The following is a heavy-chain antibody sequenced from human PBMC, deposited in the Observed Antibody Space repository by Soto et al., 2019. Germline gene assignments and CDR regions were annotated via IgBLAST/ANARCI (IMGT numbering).Heavy chain of an antibody. CDR3: ARGVCGGDGYYQDTNWFDP. V-gene: IGHV1-69*13. CDR1: GGTFSSYA. Sequence: GAPVKVSCKASGGTFSSYAISWVRQAPGQGLEWMGGIIPIFGTANYAQKFQGRFTITADESTSTAYMELSSLRSEDTAGYYCARGVCGGDGYYQDTNWFDPWGQGTLVTVSS. J-gene: IGHJ5*02. CDR2: IIPIFGTA. D-gene: IGHD2-21*02.